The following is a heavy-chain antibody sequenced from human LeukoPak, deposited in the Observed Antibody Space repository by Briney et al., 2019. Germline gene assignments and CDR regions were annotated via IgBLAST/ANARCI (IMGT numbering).Heavy chain of an antibody. D-gene: IGHD4-17*01. Sequence: GGSLRLSCAVSGFIFDDYAMHWVRQAPGKGLEWVSGISWNSGSIGYADSVKGRFTISRDNAKNSLYLQMNSLRAEDTALYYCAKDRLHGDYYYYGMDVWGQGTTVTVSS. CDR3: AKDRLHGDYYYYGMDV. CDR1: GFIFDDYA. CDR2: ISWNSGSI. V-gene: IGHV3-9*01. J-gene: IGHJ6*02.